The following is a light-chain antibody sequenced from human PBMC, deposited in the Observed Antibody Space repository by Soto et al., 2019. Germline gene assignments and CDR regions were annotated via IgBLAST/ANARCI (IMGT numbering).Light chain of an antibody. Sequence: EIVLTQSPATLSLSPGERATLSCRASQSINKYLAWYQQRPGQPPRLLIYDSFNRATDIPARFSGSGSGTDFTLTIDSLEPEDFAMYYCQQRSNWLYTFGQGTKLEI. V-gene: IGKV3-11*01. J-gene: IGKJ2*01. CDR3: QQRSNWLYT. CDR1: QSINKY. CDR2: DSF.